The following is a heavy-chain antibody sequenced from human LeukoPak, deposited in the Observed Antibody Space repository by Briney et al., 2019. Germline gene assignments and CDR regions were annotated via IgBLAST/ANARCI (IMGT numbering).Heavy chain of an antibody. Sequence: GGSLRLSCAASGFILSSYNMKWVRQAPGKGLEWVSFISSDADAIYYADSVKGRFTISRDSAKNSLYLQMNSLRAEDTAVYYCARVSTGTPRFWGQGTLVTVSS. CDR1: GFILSSYN. D-gene: IGHD3-10*01. CDR2: ISSDADAI. CDR3: ARVSTGTPRF. V-gene: IGHV3-48*01. J-gene: IGHJ4*02.